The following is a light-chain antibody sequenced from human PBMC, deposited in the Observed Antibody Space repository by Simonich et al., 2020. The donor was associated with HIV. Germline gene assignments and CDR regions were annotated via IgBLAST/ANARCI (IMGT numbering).Light chain of an antibody. CDR3: QQYYGYPLT. CDR1: KVIRNY. J-gene: IGKJ1*01. CDR2: AAS. Sequence: AIRMNQSPSSLSASTGNRLTITCRASKVIRNYVAWYQQKPGKAPKLLIYAASTLQSGVPSRFIGSGSGTDFTLTISCLQSEDFAIYYCQQYYGYPLTFGQGTKVEIK. V-gene: IGKV1-8*01.